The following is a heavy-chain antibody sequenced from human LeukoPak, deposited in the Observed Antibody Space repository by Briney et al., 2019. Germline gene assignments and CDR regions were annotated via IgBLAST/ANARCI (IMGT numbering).Heavy chain of an antibody. D-gene: IGHD3-16*01. Sequence: PSETLSLTCTVSGASITSYYWTWIRQPPGKGLEWIGYIYYSGSTNYNPSLKSRVTISVDTSKKQFSLKLSSVTAADTAVYYCARDLRAAYWGQGTLVTVSS. CDR2: IYYSGST. V-gene: IGHV4-59*01. CDR3: ARDLRAAY. J-gene: IGHJ4*02. CDR1: GASITSYY.